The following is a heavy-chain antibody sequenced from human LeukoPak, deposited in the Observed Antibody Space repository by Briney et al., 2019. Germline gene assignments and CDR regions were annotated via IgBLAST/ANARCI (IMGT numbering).Heavy chain of an antibody. CDR2: IYTRGST. Sequence: SETLSLTCTVSGGSISDDYWGWIRQPPGKGLEWIGYIYTRGSTNYNPSLRSRVTLSVDTFKNQFSLKLSSVTAADTAVYYCARSTSNRFDPWGQGTLVTVSS. V-gene: IGHV4-4*09. J-gene: IGHJ5*02. CDR1: GGSISDDY. CDR3: ARSTSNRFDP.